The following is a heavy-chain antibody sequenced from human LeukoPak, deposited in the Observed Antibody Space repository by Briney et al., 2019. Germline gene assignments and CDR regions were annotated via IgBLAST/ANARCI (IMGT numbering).Heavy chain of an antibody. CDR2: IIPIFGTA. D-gene: IGHD5-18*01. CDR3: ARGAIQLWLRYHYYYMDV. Sequence: GASVKVSCKASGGTFSSYAISWVRQAPGQGLEWMGGIIPIFGTANYAQKFQGRVTITADESTSTAYMELSSLRSEDTAVYYCARGAIQLWLRYHYYYMDVWGKGTTVTIS. V-gene: IGHV1-69*13. CDR1: GGTFSSYA. J-gene: IGHJ6*03.